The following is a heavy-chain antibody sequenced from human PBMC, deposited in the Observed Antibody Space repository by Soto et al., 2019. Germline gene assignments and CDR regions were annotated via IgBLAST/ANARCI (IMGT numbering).Heavy chain of an antibody. J-gene: IGHJ5*02. Sequence: PSETLSLTCTVSGGSISSGGYYWSWIRQHPGKGLEWIGYIYYSGSTYYNPSLKSRVTMSVDTSNNQFSLKLSSVTAADTAVYYCARQASGYYYGWFDPWGQGTLVTVSS. V-gene: IGHV4-39*01. CDR1: GGSISSGGYY. CDR3: ARQASGYYYGWFDP. D-gene: IGHD3-22*01. CDR2: IYYSGST.